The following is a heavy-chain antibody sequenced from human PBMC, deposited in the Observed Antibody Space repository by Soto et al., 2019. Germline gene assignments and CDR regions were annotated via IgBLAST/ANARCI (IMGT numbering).Heavy chain of an antibody. V-gene: IGHV4-39*01. CDR3: ARVGSCSGGSCYGSAFDL. D-gene: IGHD2-15*01. CDR1: GGSISSSSYY. Sequence: QLQLQESGPGLVKPSETLSLTCTVSGGSISSSSYYWGWIRQPPGKGLEWIGSIYYSGSTYYKPSLTRRVPISVATPKNQFSLKLSSVTAADTAVYYCARVGSCSGGSCYGSAFDLWGQGTMVTVSS. J-gene: IGHJ3*01. CDR2: IYYSGST.